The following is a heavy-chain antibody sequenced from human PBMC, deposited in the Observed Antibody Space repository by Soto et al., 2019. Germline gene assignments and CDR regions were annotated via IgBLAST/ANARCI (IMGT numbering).Heavy chain of an antibody. CDR2: ISRDGGTK. D-gene: IGHD2-8*02. J-gene: IGHJ4*02. V-gene: IGHV3-30*03. CDR3: TGEVASGY. CDR1: GFTVSSYG. Sequence: QVQLVESGGGVVQPGRSLRLSCAASGFTVSSYGMHWVRQAPGKGLEWVAVISRDGGTKNYADSVKGRFTISRDNSRNTLFLEMNSLRGDEMAVYYCTGEVASGYWGQGTLVTVSS.